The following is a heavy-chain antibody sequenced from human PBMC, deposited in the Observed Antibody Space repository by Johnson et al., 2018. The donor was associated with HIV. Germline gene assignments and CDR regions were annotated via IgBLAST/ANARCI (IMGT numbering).Heavy chain of an antibody. CDR2: ISGGST. CDR1: GFTVSSNY. D-gene: IGHD2-21*01. J-gene: IGHJ3*02. CDR3: TTDWGLIVVVGTFDI. V-gene: IGHV3-38-3*01. Sequence: EVQLVESGGGLVQPGGSLRLSCAASGFTVSSNYMSWVRQAPGKGLEWVSSISGGSTYYADSRKGRFTISRDNSKNTLYLQMGSLRAEDMAVYYCTTDWGLIVVVGTFDIWGQGTMVTVSS.